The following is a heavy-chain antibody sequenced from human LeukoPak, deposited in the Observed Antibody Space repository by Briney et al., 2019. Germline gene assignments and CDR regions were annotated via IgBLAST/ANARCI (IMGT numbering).Heavy chain of an antibody. Sequence: TGGSLRLSCAASGFIFSDYEMNWVRQAPGKGLEWVAVISYDGSNKYYADSVKGRFTISRDNSKNTLYLQMNSLRPEDTAVYYCAKDRGYSGYVILDYWGQGTLVTVSS. CDR1: GFIFSDYE. CDR2: ISYDGSNK. V-gene: IGHV3-30*18. CDR3: AKDRGYSGYVILDY. J-gene: IGHJ4*02. D-gene: IGHD5-12*01.